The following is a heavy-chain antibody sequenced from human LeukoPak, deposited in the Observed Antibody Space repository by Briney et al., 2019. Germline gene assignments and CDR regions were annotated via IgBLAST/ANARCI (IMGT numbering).Heavy chain of an antibody. CDR3: ARDGDIVVIPAAPDI. Sequence: ASVKVSCKASGYTFTGYYMHWVRQAPGQGLEWMGWINPNSGGTNYAQKFQGRVTMTRDTSISTAYMELSRLRSDDTAVYYCARDGDIVVIPAAPDIWGQGTMVTVSS. V-gene: IGHV1-2*02. D-gene: IGHD2-2*01. J-gene: IGHJ3*02. CDR2: INPNSGGT. CDR1: GYTFTGYY.